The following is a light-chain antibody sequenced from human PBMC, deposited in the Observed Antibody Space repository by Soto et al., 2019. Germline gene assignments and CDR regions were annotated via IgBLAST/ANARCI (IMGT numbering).Light chain of an antibody. CDR1: SSNIGKNY. CDR2: DNN. CDR3: GTWDTSLSAVV. J-gene: IGLJ2*01. Sequence: QSVLTQPPSVSAAPGQKVTISCSGSSSNIGKNYVSWYQRLPGTAPKLLIYDNNERSSGIPDRFSGSKSGTSATLGIAGLQTGDEADYYCGTWDTSLSAVVFGGGTKVTLL. V-gene: IGLV1-51*01.